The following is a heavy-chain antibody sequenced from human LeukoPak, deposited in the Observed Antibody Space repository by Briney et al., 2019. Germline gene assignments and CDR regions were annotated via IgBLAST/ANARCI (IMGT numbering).Heavy chain of an antibody. CDR3: ARDRGSYYVDY. Sequence: PGGSLRLSCAASGFTLSSYGMRWVRHAPEKGREWVAVIWYDGSDKYYADSVKGRFTNSRDNSKNTLYLQMNSLRAEDTAVYYCARDRGSYYVDYWGQGTLVTVSP. V-gene: IGHV3-33*01. J-gene: IGHJ4*02. CDR1: GFTLSSYG. D-gene: IGHD1-26*01. CDR2: IWYDGSDK.